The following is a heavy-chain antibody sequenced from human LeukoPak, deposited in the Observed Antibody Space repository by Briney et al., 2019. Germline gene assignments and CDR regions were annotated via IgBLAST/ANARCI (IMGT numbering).Heavy chain of an antibody. Sequence: GGSLRLSCAASGFTFSNYWMHWVRQAPGKGLVWVSRITSDGRSTSKADSVKGRFTISRDNAKNTLYLQMNSLRAEDTAIYYCARGKIGYYYGDSDGFWGQGTLVTVSS. V-gene: IGHV3-74*01. CDR2: ITSDGRST. CDR3: ARGKIGYYYGDSDGF. J-gene: IGHJ4*02. D-gene: IGHD4-17*01. CDR1: GFTFSNYW.